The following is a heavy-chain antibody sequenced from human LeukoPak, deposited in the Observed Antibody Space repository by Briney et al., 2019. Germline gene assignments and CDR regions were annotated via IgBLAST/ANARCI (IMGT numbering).Heavy chain of an antibody. J-gene: IGHJ3*02. Sequence: GGSLRLSCATSGFTFSNFDLHWVRQATGEGLXXVSAIGTAGDTXXXXXXXGRFTISRDNAKNSFYLQMNNLRAGDTAVYYCSRGGAPAGYAYDIWGHGTVVTVSS. D-gene: IGHD6-13*01. V-gene: IGHV3-13*01. CDR3: SRGGAPAGYAYDI. CDR1: GFTFSNFD. CDR2: IGTAGDT.